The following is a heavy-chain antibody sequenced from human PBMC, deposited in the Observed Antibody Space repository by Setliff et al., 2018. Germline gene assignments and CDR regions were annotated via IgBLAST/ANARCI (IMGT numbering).Heavy chain of an antibody. J-gene: IGHJ6*02. CDR1: GFTFSSYW. Sequence: GGSLRLSCAGSGFTFSSYWMHWVRQAPGKGLVWVSRINSDGSSTSYADSVKGRFTISRDNAKNTLYLQMNSLRAEDTAAYYCARDYVLRYFDRPHTLWSYYYYGMDVWGQGTTVTVSS. V-gene: IGHV3-74*01. CDR2: INSDGSST. D-gene: IGHD3-9*01. CDR3: ARDYVLRYFDRPHTLWSYYYYGMDV.